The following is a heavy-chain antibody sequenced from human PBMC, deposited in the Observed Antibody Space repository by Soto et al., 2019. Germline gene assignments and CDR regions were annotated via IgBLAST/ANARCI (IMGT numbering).Heavy chain of an antibody. V-gene: IGHV6-1*01. Sequence: PSQTLSLTCAISGDSVSSNSAAWNWIRQSPSRGLEWLGRTYYRSKWYNDYAVSVKSRITINPDTSKNQFSLQLNSVTPEDTAVYYCARDRGYSSSWYLGPVGNWFDPWGQGTLVTVSS. D-gene: IGHD6-13*01. CDR2: TYYRSKWYN. J-gene: IGHJ5*02. CDR3: ARDRGYSSSWYLGPVGNWFDP. CDR1: GDSVSSNSAA.